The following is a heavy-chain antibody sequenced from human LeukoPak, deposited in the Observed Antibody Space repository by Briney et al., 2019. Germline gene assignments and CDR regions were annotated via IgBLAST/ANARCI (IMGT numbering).Heavy chain of an antibody. V-gene: IGHV3-7*01. CDR3: ARTWIQLWSPFDY. Sequence: QPGGSLRLSCAASGFTFSSYWMSWVRQAPGKGLQWVADIKQDGSEKYYVDSVQGRFTISRDNAKNSLYLQMNSLRAEDTAVYYCARTWIQLWSPFDYWGQGTLVTVSS. CDR2: IKQDGSEK. CDR1: GFTFSSYW. D-gene: IGHD5-18*01. J-gene: IGHJ4*02.